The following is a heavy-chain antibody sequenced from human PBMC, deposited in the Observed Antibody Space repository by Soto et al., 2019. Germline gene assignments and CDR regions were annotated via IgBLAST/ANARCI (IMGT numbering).Heavy chain of an antibody. CDR1: GFTFSSYW. CDR3: ARDGPRIWFGELLTKPYMDV. CDR2: IKQDGSEK. Sequence: GGSLRLSCAASGFTFSSYWMSWVRQAPGKGLEWVANIKQDGSEKYYVDSVKGRFTISRDNAKNSLYLQMNSLRAEDTAVYYCARDGPRIWFGELLTKPYMDVWGKGTTVTVSS. D-gene: IGHD3-10*01. J-gene: IGHJ6*03. V-gene: IGHV3-7*01.